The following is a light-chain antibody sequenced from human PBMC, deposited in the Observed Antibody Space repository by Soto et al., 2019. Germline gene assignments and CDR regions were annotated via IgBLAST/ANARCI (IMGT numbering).Light chain of an antibody. V-gene: IGLV2-8*01. Sequence: HSALTQSPSASGSPGQSVTISCTGTTRDVGGYNFVSWYQHHPGKAPKLMIFEVSKRPSGVPDRFSGSKSGNTASLTVSGLQAEDEADYYCTSYAGSNNYVFGTGTKVTVL. CDR2: EVS. CDR1: TRDVGGYNF. CDR3: TSYAGSNNYV. J-gene: IGLJ1*01.